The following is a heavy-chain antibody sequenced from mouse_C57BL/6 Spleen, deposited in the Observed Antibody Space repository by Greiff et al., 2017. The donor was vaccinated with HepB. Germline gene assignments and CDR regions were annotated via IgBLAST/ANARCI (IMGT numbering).Heavy chain of an antibody. D-gene: IGHD1-1*01. V-gene: IGHV1-15*01. CDR2: IDPETGGT. Sequence: VHLVESGAELVRPGASVTLSCKASGYTFTDYEMHWVKQTPVHGLEWIGAIDPETGGTAYNQKFKGKAILTADKSSSTAYMELRSLTSEDSAVYYCTNYYGSSYLIYWGQGTTLTVSS. J-gene: IGHJ2*01. CDR1: GYTFTDYE. CDR3: TNYYGSSYLIY.